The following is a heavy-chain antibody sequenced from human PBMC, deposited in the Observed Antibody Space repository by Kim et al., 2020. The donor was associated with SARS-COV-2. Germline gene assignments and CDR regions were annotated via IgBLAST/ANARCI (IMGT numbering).Heavy chain of an antibody. CDR3: ARQWGAYVHYYYGMDV. V-gene: IGHV4-39*01. J-gene: IGHJ6*02. Sequence: LKSRVTISVDTSKNPCSLKLSSVTAADTAVYYCARQWGAYVHYYYGMDVWGQGTTVTVSS. D-gene: IGHD5-12*01.